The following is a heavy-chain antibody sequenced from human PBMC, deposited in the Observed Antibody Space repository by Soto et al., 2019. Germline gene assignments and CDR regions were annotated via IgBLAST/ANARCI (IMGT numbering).Heavy chain of an antibody. V-gene: IGHV4-59*01. Sequence: QVQLQESGPGLVKPSETLSLTCTVSGGSISSYYWSWIRQPPGKGLEWIGYIYYSGSTNYNPSLKSRVTISVNTAKNQVSLKLSSATAADTGVYFCARDRNGGTSDYRGQGNLVNVSS. D-gene: IGHD1-1*01. CDR3: ARDRNGGTSDY. CDR2: IYYSGST. CDR1: GGSISSYY. J-gene: IGHJ4*02.